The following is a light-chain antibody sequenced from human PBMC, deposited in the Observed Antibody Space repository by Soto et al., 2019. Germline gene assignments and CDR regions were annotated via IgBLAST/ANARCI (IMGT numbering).Light chain of an antibody. V-gene: IGKV1-27*01. Sequence: DIPMTQSPSSLSASVGDTVTITCRASQGIYKYLAWYQQKSGQVPKLLIYGVSTLQSGVPSRFSGSGSGTDFTLTISSLQPEDGATYYCQKYNNAPWTFGQGTTVEFK. J-gene: IGKJ1*01. CDR2: GVS. CDR1: QGIYKY. CDR3: QKYNNAPWT.